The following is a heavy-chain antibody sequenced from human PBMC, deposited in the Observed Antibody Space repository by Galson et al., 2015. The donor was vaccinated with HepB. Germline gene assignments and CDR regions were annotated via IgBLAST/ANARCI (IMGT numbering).Heavy chain of an antibody. J-gene: IGHJ3*02. CDR3: ARVLGYNTGWHAFDM. CDR1: GFSLNSREPR. V-gene: IGHV2-70*04. Sequence: PALVKPTQTLTLTCTFSGFSLNSREPRVSWIRQPPGKALEWLARIEWDNKKFYSASLKSRLTISKDPSKNPVVPTITNMDPVDTATYDCARVLGYNTGWHAFDMWGQGTVVTVSS. D-gene: IGHD6-19*01. CDR2: IEWDNKK.